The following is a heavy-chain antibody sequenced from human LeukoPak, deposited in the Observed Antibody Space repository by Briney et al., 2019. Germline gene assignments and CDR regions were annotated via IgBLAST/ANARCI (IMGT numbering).Heavy chain of an antibody. V-gene: IGHV4-34*01. CDR3: ARHAGGNYPPYYFDY. CDR1: GGSFSGYY. D-gene: IGHD1-26*01. J-gene: IGHJ4*02. Sequence: SETLSLTCAVYGGSFSGYYWSWIRQPPGKGLEWIGEINHSGSTNYNPSLKSRVTISVDTSRNQFTLNLSSVTAADTATYYCARHAGGNYPPYYFDYWGQGTLVTVSS. CDR2: INHSGST.